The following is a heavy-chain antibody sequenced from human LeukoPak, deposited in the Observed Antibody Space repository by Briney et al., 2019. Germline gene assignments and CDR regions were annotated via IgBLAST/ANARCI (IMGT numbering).Heavy chain of an antibody. J-gene: IGHJ5*02. D-gene: IGHD3-10*01. CDR3: AREKSSGSSNWFDP. Sequence: SETLSLTCAVSGGSISSGGYSWNWIRQSPGTGLEWIGYIFYSGSAYYNPSLKSRVRMSVDTSRNQVFLNLTSVTAADTAVYFCAREKSSGSSNWFDPWGQGTLVAVSP. CDR2: IFYSGSA. CDR1: GGSISSGGYS. V-gene: IGHV4-30-4*07.